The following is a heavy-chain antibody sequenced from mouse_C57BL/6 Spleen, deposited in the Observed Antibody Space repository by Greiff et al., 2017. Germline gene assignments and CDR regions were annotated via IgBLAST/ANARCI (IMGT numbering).Heavy chain of an antibody. CDR3: ARDMFFDY. V-gene: IGHV5-4*01. CDR1: GFTFSSYA. Sequence: DVQLVESGGGLVKPGGSLKLSCAASGFTFSSYAMSWVRQTPEKRLEWVATISDGGSYTYYPDNVKGRFTISRDNAKNNLYLQMSHLKSEDTAMYYCARDMFFDYWGQGTTLTVSS. CDR2: ISDGGSYT. J-gene: IGHJ2*01.